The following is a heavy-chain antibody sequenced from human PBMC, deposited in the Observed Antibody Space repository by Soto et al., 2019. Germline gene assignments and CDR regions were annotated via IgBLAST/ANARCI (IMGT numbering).Heavy chain of an antibody. CDR3: AKLPLHYFGSGSYRFDF. D-gene: IGHD3-10*01. Sequence: EVQMLESGGGLVQPGGSLRLSCAASGFTFSSYAMSWVRQAPGRGLEWVSAISGSGGSTYYAESVQGRFTISRDNSKNTLYLQMNSLRAEDTALYYCAKLPLHYFGSGSYRFDFWGHGTLVTVSS. CDR1: GFTFSSYA. J-gene: IGHJ4*01. V-gene: IGHV3-23*01. CDR2: ISGSGGST.